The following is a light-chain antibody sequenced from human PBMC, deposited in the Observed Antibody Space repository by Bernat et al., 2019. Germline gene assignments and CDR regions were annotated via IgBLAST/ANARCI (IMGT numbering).Light chain of an antibody. CDR3: QHYKNFPRT. Sequence: DIQMTQSPSSLSASVGDRVTITCQASQDISNYLNWYQQKPGKAPQLLIYDISNLHSGVPLRFSGSGFGTDFTLTITALQLEDAATYYCQHYKNFPRTFGQGTKVEI. V-gene: IGKV1-33*01. J-gene: IGKJ1*01. CDR2: DIS. CDR1: QDISNY.